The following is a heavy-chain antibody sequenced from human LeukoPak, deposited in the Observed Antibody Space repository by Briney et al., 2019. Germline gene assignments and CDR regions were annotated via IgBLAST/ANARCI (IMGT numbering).Heavy chain of an antibody. CDR3: AREDTAMAIDY. CDR2: INHSGST. D-gene: IGHD5-18*01. V-gene: IGHV4-34*01. J-gene: IGHJ4*02. CDR1: GGSFSGYY. Sequence: SETLSLTCAVYGGSFSGYYWSWIRQPPGKGLEWIGEINHSGSTNYNPSLKSRVTISVDTSKNQFSLKLSSVTAADTAVYYCAREDTAMAIDYWGQGTLVTVSP.